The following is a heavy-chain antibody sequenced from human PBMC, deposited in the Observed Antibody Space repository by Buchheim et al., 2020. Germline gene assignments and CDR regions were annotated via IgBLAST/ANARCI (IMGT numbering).Heavy chain of an antibody. CDR2: IWYDGSNK. D-gene: IGHD1-26*01. CDR3: ARVNPWATTLHYYYGMDV. V-gene: IGHV3-33*01. J-gene: IGHJ6*02. Sequence: QVQLVESGGGVVQPGRSLRLSCAASGFTFSSYGMHWVRQAPGKGLEWVAVIWYDGSNKYYADSVKGRFTISRDNSKNTLYLQMNSLRAEDTAVYYCARVNPWATTLHYYYGMDVWGQGTT. CDR1: GFTFSSYG.